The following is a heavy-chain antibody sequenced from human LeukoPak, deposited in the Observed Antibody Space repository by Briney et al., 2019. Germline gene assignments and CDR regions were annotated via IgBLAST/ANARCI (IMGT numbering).Heavy chain of an antibody. CDR1: GFTFSSYA. J-gene: IGHJ6*02. D-gene: IGHD2-15*01. V-gene: IGHV3-23*01. CDR2: ISGSGGST. CDR3: ARDRSADIVVVVAANDYYYYYGMDV. Sequence: GGSLRLSCAASGFTFSSYAMSWVRQAPGKGLEWVSAISGSGGSTYYADSVKGRFTISRDNSKNTLYLQMNSLRAEDTAVYYCARDRSADIVVVVAANDYYYYYGMDVWGQGTTVTVSS.